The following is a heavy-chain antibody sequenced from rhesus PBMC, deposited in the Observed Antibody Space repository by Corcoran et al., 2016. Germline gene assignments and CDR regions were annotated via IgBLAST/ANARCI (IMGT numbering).Heavy chain of an antibody. CDR3: ATAFSDSWSYWYFDL. J-gene: IGHJ2*01. V-gene: IGHV1-111*02. CDR2: VDPEDGEA. CDR1: GYTFTDYY. Sequence: EVQLVQSGAEVKKPGASMKISCKASGYTFTDYYLHWVRQAPGKGLEWMGRVDPEDGEAIHAQKFQDRVTITADTSTDTAYMELSSLRSEDTAVYYCATAFSDSWSYWYFDLWGPGTPITISS. D-gene: IGHD6-13*01.